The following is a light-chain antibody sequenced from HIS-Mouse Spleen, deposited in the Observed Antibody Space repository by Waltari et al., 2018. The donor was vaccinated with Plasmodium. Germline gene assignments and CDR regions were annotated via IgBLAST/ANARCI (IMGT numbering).Light chain of an antibody. V-gene: IGKV3-20*01. CDR3: QQYGSSPLT. CDR2: GAS. CDR1: QSVSSSY. J-gene: IGKJ4*01. Sequence: EIVLTQSPGTLSLSPGERATLSCQASQSVSSSYLAWYQQKPGQAPRLLIYGASSRATGIPDRFSGSGSGTDFTLTISRLEPEDFAVYYCQQYGSSPLTFGGGTKVEIK.